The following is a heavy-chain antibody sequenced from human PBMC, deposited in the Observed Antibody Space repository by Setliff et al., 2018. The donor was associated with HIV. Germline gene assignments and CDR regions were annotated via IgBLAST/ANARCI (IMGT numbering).Heavy chain of an antibody. J-gene: IGHJ4*02. CDR3: ARHVGYSSSSLDY. CDR2: IYTTGST. D-gene: IGHD6-6*01. V-gene: IGHV4-4*08. CDR1: GDFISSYY. Sequence: PSETLSLTCTVSGDFISSYYWSWIRQPPGKGLEWIGYIYTTGSTNYNPSLKSRVTISVDTSKNQISLKLSSVTAADTAVYYCARHVGYSSSSLDYWGQGTLVTVSS.